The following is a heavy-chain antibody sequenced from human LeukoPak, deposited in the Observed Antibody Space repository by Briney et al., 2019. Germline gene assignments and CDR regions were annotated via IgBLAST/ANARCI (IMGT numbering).Heavy chain of an antibody. V-gene: IGHV4-39*01. CDR3: ARKYSSGLNWLDP. J-gene: IGHJ5*02. CDR2: IYYSGST. Sequence: SETLSLTCTVSGGSISSGSYYWGWIRQPPGKGLEWIGSIYYSGSTYYNPSLKSRVTISVDTSKNQFSLKLSSVTAADTAVYYCARKYSSGLNWLDPWGQGTLVTVSS. CDR1: GGSISSGSYY. D-gene: IGHD6-19*01.